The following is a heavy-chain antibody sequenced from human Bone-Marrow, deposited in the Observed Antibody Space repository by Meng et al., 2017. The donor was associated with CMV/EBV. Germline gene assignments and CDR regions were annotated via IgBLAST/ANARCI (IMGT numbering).Heavy chain of an antibody. V-gene: IGHV3-33*06. Sequence: GESLKISCAASGFTFSSYGMHWVRQAPGKGLEWVAVIWYDGSNKYYADSVKGRFTISRDNSKNTLYLQMNSLRAEDTAVYYCAKASWSTYEGYYFDYWGQGTLVTVSS. CDR1: GFTFSSYG. D-gene: IGHD3-22*01. CDR3: AKASWSTYEGYYFDY. J-gene: IGHJ4*02. CDR2: IWYDGSNK.